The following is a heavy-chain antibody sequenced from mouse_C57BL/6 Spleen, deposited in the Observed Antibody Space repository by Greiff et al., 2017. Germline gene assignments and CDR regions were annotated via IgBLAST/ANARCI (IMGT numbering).Heavy chain of an antibody. J-gene: IGHJ4*01. CDR3: ASGYDYYAMDY. Sequence: EVQLVESGGGLVKPGASLKLSCAASGFTFSDYGMHWVRQAPETGLEWVADISSGSSTTYYADTVKGRFTISRDNAKNTLFLQITSLRSEDTAMCSCASGYDYYAMDYWGQGTSVTVSS. V-gene: IGHV5-17*01. CDR1: GFTFSDYG. CDR2: ISSGSSTT. D-gene: IGHD2-2*01.